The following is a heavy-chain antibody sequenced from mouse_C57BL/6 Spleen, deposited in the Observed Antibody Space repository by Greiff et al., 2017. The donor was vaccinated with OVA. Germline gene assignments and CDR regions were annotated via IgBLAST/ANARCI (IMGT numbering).Heavy chain of an antibody. CDR1: GYTFTDYN. V-gene: IGHV1-18*01. Sequence: DVQLQESGPELVKPGASVKIPCKASGYTFTDYNMDWVKQSHGKSLEWIGDINPNNGGTIYNQKFKGKATLTVDKSSSTAYMELRSLTSEDTAVYYCAREGGNYPFAYWGQGTLVTVSA. D-gene: IGHD2-1*01. J-gene: IGHJ3*01. CDR3: AREGGNYPFAY. CDR2: INPNNGGT.